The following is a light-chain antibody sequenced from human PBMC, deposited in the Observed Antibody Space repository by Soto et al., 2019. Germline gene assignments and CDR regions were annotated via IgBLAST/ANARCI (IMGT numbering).Light chain of an antibody. Sequence: SYELTQPHSVSVSPGQTASITCSGDKLGDKYACWYQQKPGQSPVLVIYQDIKRPSGIPERFSGSNSGNTATLTISGTQAMDEADYYCQAWDNSLVFGGGTKLTVL. CDR3: QAWDNSLV. CDR2: QDI. CDR1: KLGDKY. V-gene: IGLV3-1*01. J-gene: IGLJ2*01.